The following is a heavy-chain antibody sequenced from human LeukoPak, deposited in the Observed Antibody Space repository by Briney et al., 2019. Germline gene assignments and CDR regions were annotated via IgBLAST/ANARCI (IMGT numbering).Heavy chain of an antibody. V-gene: IGHV5-51*01. D-gene: IGHD5-12*01. CDR2: IYPADSDT. CDR1: GYSFSTYW. CDR3: ARQPASSGYAWSY. J-gene: IGHJ4*02. Sequence: GESLKISCKGSGYSFSTYWIGWVRQMPGKGLEWMGIIYPADSDTRYSPSFQGQVTISADKSISTAYLQWSSLKASDTAMYYCARQPASSGYAWSYWGQGTLVTVSS.